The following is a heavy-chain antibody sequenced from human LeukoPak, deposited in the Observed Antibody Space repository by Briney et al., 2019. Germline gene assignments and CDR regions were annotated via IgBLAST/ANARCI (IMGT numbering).Heavy chain of an antibody. Sequence: GGSLRLSCAASGFTVSSNYMSWVRQAPGKGLEWVSVIYSGGSTYYADSVKGRFTISRDNAKNSLYLQMNSLRAEDTAVYYCARDSRYFDWLLYPFFDYWGQGTLVTVSS. CDR1: GFTVSSNY. D-gene: IGHD3-9*01. CDR2: IYSGGST. V-gene: IGHV3-53*01. CDR3: ARDSRYFDWLLYPFFDY. J-gene: IGHJ4*02.